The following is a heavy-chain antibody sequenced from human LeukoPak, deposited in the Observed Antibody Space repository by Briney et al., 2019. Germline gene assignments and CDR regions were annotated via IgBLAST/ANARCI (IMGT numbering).Heavy chain of an antibody. D-gene: IGHD3-22*01. CDR1: GLPFSTYG. CDR2: IWYDGSNK. V-gene: IGHV3-30*02. J-gene: IGHJ4*02. CDR3: GKDFSYYDSSGSGPDY. Sequence: RGCLRLSCAAAGLPFSTYGMQSVRQAPGRWLEWVAFIWYDGSNKYYADSVKCRFTISRGNSKNTLYLQMNSLRVEDTAVYYCGKDFSYYDSSGSGPDYWGQGTLVTVSS.